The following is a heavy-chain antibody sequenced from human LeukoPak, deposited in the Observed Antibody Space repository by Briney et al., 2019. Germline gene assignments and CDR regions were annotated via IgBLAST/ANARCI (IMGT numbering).Heavy chain of an antibody. Sequence: ASVKVSCKVSGYTLTELSMHWVRQAPGKGLEWMGGFDPEDGETIYAQKFQGRVTMTEHTSTDTAYMELSSLRSEDTAVYYCATARPSYYYGSGSHRKDAFDYWGQGTLVTVSS. V-gene: IGHV1-24*01. CDR1: GYTLTELS. J-gene: IGHJ4*02. CDR3: ATARPSYYYGSGSHRKDAFDY. D-gene: IGHD3-10*01. CDR2: FDPEDGET.